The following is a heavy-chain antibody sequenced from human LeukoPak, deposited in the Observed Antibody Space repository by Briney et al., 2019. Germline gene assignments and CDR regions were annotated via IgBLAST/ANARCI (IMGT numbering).Heavy chain of an antibody. D-gene: IGHD6-13*01. CDR1: GFTFSTYS. CDR2: ISSSSSII. CDR3: ASVRGKTTAGTIDY. J-gene: IGHJ4*02. V-gene: IGHV3-48*01. Sequence: SGGSLRLSCAASGFTFSTYSMNWVRQAPGKGLEWVSYISSSSSIIKYADSVKGRFTISRDNAKNSLYLQMNSLRAGDTAVYYCASVRGKTTAGTIDYWGQGTLVTVSS.